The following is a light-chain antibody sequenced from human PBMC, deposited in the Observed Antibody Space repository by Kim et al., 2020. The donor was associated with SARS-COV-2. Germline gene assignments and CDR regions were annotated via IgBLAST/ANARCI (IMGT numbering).Light chain of an antibody. V-gene: IGKV3-20*01. CDR2: GTS. J-gene: IGKJ1*01. Sequence: PGDRATFTCRASQSVSSGYMAWYQQKPGQPPRLLIYGTSTRAAGIPGRFSVSGSGTEFTLTISRLEPDDFAVYYCQQYGSSRTWTFGQGTKVDIK. CDR3: QQYGSSRTWT. CDR1: QSVSSGY.